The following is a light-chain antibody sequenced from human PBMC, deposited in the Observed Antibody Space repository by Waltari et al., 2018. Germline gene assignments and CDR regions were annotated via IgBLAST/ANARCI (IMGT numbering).Light chain of an antibody. V-gene: IGLV3-1*01. CDR1: NLGHTY. Sequence: SYEVTQPPSLSVSPGQTATLTCPGKNLGHTYTSWSQQRPGQSPLLVMHQNNVRPSGIPERFSGSSSGNTATLTISGTLSMDEAVYYCQTWDLIAVTFGGGTQLTVL. CDR3: QTWDLIAVT. CDR2: QNN. J-gene: IGLJ2*01.